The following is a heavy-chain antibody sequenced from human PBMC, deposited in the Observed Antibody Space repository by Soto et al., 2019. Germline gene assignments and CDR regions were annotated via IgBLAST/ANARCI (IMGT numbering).Heavy chain of an antibody. J-gene: IGHJ6*02. CDR3: ARVRSSSSGSLYYYGMDV. CDR2: INPNSGGT. D-gene: IGHD6-6*01. CDR1: GGTFTGYY. Sequence: GASVKVSCKASGGTFTGYYMHWVRQAPGQGLEWMGWINPNSGGTNHAQKFQGRVTMTRDTSISTAYMELSRLRSDDTAVYYCARVRSSSSGSLYYYGMDVWGQGTTVTVSS. V-gene: IGHV1-2*02.